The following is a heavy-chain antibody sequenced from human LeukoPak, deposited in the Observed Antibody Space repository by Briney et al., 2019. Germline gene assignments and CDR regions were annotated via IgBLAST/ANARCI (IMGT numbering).Heavy chain of an antibody. Sequence: GGSLRLSCEASGFTLSNRWMTWVRQAPGKGLEWVATITQGGSEKFYVDSVKGRFTISGDNAKNSLYLQMNSLRAEDTAVYYCARDPFERWGQGTLVTVSS. V-gene: IGHV3-7*01. CDR2: ITQGGSEK. CDR1: GFTLSNRW. J-gene: IGHJ5*02. CDR3: ARDPFER.